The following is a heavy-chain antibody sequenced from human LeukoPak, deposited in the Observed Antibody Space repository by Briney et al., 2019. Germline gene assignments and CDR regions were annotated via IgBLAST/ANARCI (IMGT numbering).Heavy chain of an antibody. D-gene: IGHD5-24*01. V-gene: IGHV1-2*06. CDR1: GYTFTGYY. Sequence: GASVKVSCKASGYTFTGYYMNWVRQAPGQGLEWMGRINPNTGGTNYAQNFQGSVTMTRDTSIITVYMELSRLRSDDTAVYYCARVGDGLNDGFDIWGQGTMVTVSS. CDR3: ARVGDGLNDGFDI. J-gene: IGHJ3*02. CDR2: INPNTGGT.